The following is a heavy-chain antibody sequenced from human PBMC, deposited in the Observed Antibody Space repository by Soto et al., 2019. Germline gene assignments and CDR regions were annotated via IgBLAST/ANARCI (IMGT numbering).Heavy chain of an antibody. CDR2: IDEAGTKK. CDR1: GFTFTSYW. Sequence: EVHLVESGGDLVQPGGSLRLSCATSGFTFTSYWMSWVRQAPGKGLEWVANIDEAGTKKYYGDSVDGRFTISSDNAKNSVFLQMNSLRAEDTAVYNCARDGFAMYARDYWGQGTLVAVSS. V-gene: IGHV3-7*04. D-gene: IGHD2-8*01. J-gene: IGHJ4*02. CDR3: ARDGFAMYARDY.